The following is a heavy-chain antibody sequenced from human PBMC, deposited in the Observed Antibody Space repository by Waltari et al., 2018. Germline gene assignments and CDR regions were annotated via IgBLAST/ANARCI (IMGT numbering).Heavy chain of an antibody. CDR1: GGSFSGYY. J-gene: IGHJ4*02. CDR2: INHSGST. V-gene: IGHV4-34*01. Sequence: QVQLQQWGAGLLKPSETLSLTCAVDGGSFSGYYWSWIRQPPGKGLEWIGEINHSGSTNYNPSLKSRVTISVDTSKNQFSLKLSSVTAADTAVYYCARSGFWSGSSHYWGQGTLVTVSS. D-gene: IGHD3-3*01. CDR3: ARSGFWSGSSHY.